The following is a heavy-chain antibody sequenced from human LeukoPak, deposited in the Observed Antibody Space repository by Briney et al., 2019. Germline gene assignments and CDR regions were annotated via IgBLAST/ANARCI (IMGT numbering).Heavy chain of an antibody. Sequence: ASVKVSFKASGYTFTSYAMNWVRQAPGQGLEWMGWINTNTGNPTYAQGFTGRFVFSLDTSVSRTYLQCSSLKAEDTAVYYCARDLRIVVVPAAITWFDPWGQGTLVTVSS. J-gene: IGHJ5*02. D-gene: IGHD2-2*02. CDR3: ARDLRIVVVPAAITWFDP. V-gene: IGHV7-4-1*02. CDR1: GYTFTSYA. CDR2: INTNTGNP.